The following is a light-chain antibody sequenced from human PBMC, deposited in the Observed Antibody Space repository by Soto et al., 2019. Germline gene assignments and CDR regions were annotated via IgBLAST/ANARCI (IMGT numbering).Light chain of an antibody. CDR3: QVWDSDSDHVV. CDR1: TIGRKS. V-gene: IGLV3-21*02. J-gene: IGLJ2*01. CDR2: ADT. Sequence: SYELTQPPSVSVAPGQTARISCGGSTIGRKSVHWYQQKPGQAPVLVVYADTARPSGIPERFSGSNSGNTATLTISMVAAGDEADYYCQVWDSDSDHVVFGGGPKLTVL.